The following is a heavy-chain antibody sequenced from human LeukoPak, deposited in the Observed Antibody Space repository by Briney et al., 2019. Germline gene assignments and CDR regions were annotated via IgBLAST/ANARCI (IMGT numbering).Heavy chain of an antibody. CDR3: ARASTWLTEGADY. V-gene: IGHV3-30-3*01. Sequence: GGSLRLSCAASGFTFSSYWMHWVRQAPGKGLELVAVISYDGSNKYYADSVKGRFTISRDNSKNTLYLQMNSLRAEDTAVYYCARASTWLTEGADYWGQGTLVTVSS. CDR2: ISYDGSNK. CDR1: GFTFSSYW. D-gene: IGHD5-12*01. J-gene: IGHJ4*02.